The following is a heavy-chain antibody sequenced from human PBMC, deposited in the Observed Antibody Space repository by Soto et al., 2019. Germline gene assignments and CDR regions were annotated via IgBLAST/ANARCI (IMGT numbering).Heavy chain of an antibody. D-gene: IGHD3-22*01. CDR3: ARDGPAPYDYYDSSGYYYYFDY. Sequence: PSETLSLTCTVSGGSISSGGYYWSWIRQHPGKGLEWIGYIYYSGSTYYNPSLKSRVTISVDTSKNQFSLKLSSVTAADTAVYYCARDGPAPYDYYDSSGYYYYFDYWGQGTLVTVSS. V-gene: IGHV4-31*03. CDR2: IYYSGST. J-gene: IGHJ4*02. CDR1: GGSISSGGYY.